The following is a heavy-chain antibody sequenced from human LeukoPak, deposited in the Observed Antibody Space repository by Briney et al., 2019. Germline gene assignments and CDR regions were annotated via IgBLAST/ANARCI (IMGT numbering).Heavy chain of an antibody. D-gene: IGHD3-3*01. J-gene: IGHJ6*04. CDR1: GFTFSSYW. CDR2: INHNGNVN. V-gene: IGHV3-7*03. CDR3: AKSVAIYFYYGLDV. Sequence: GGSLRLSCAASGFTFSSYWMNWARQAPGKGLEWVASINHNGNVNYYVDSVKGRFTISRDNSKNTLFLQMNSLRVEDTAPYYCAKSVAIYFYYGLDVGGKGTTVPVSS.